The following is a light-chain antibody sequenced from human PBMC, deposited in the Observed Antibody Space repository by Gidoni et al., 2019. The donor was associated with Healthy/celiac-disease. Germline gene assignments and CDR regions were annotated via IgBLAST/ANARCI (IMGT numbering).Light chain of an antibody. Sequence: DIQMTQSPSSLSASVGDRVTITCRASQGIRNDLGWYQQKPGKAPKRLIYAASSLQSGVTARLSGSGYGKEFNLKISSMKAEEFATYYCLQHNSYLLTFGGGTKVEIK. CDR3: LQHNSYLLT. J-gene: IGKJ4*01. CDR1: QGIRND. V-gene: IGKV1-17*01. CDR2: AAS.